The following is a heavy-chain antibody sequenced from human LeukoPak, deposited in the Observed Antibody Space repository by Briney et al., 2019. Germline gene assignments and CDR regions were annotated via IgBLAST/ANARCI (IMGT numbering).Heavy chain of an antibody. V-gene: IGHV4-61*08. CDR1: GGSISSGGYC. J-gene: IGHJ4*02. Sequence: SETLSLTCTVSGGSISSGGYCWSWLRQHPGKGLEWIGYIYYSGSTNYNPSLKSRVTISVDTSKNQFSLKLSSVIAADTAVYYCAREGSGSYSYWGQGTLVTVSS. CDR2: IYYSGST. CDR3: AREGSGSYSY. D-gene: IGHD3-10*01.